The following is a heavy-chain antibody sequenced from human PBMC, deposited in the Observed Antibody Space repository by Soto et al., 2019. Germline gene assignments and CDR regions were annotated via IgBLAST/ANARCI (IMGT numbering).Heavy chain of an antibody. Sequence: SETLSLTCTVSGGSVSSSSYYWGWIRQPPGKGLEWIGSIYSGGNTYYNPSLKSRVTVSVDTSKNHFSLKLTSVTAADTAMYNCARQPYDSTGYYYGAWGQGTLVTVSS. J-gene: IGHJ5*02. V-gene: IGHV4-39*01. CDR3: ARQPYDSTGYYYGA. CDR2: IYSGGNT. CDR1: GGSVSSSSYY. D-gene: IGHD3-22*01.